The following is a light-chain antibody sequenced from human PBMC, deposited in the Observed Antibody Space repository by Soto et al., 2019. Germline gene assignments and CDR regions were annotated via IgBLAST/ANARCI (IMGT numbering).Light chain of an antibody. V-gene: IGKV3-20*01. Sequence: DIVLTQSPGTLSLSPGGRATLSCMSSQSVSSSSLSWYQQKPGQAPRLIIYDTSSRATDIPDRFSGSGSGTDFTLTISRLEPEDVTVYYCQHYGTSMWTFGQGTKVDI. CDR3: QHYGTSMWT. CDR2: DTS. J-gene: IGKJ1*01. CDR1: QSVSSSS.